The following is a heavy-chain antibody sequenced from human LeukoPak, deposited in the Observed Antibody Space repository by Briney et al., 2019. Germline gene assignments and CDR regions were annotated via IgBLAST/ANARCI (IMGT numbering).Heavy chain of an antibody. CDR1: GFTVSSNY. Sequence: GGSLRLSCAASGFTVSSNYMSWVRQAPGKGLEWVSVIYSGGSTYYADSVKGRFTISRDNSKNTLYLQMNSLRAEDTAVYYCARAQNWNYVNYWGQGTLVTVSS. CDR2: IYSGGST. CDR3: ARAQNWNYVNY. V-gene: IGHV3-53*01. D-gene: IGHD1-1*01. J-gene: IGHJ4*02.